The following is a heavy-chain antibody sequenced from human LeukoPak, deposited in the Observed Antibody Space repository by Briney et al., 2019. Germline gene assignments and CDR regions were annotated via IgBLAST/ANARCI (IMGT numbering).Heavy chain of an antibody. CDR3: ARDPAPDYFDY. V-gene: IGHV1-3*01. CDR1: GYTFTNHV. CDR2: INAGNGNT. J-gene: IGHJ4*02. Sequence: ASVKVPCKASGYTFTNHVMHWVRQAPGQRLEWMGWINAGNGNTKYSQKFQGRVTFTRDTSASTAYMELSSLRSEVTAVYYCARDPAPDYFDYWGQGTLVTVSS.